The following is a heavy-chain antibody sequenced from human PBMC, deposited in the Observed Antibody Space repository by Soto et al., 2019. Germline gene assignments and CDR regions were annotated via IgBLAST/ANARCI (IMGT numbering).Heavy chain of an antibody. CDR2: IIPIFGTA. CDR3: ARVVVLMVYASYYFDY. J-gene: IGHJ4*02. CDR1: GGTFSSYA. Sequence: QVQLVQSGAEVKKPGSSVKVSCKASGGTFSSYAISWVRQAPGQGLEWMGGIIPIFGTANYAQKFQGRVTITADESTSTAYMELSSLRSEDTAVYYCARVVVLMVYASYYFDYWGQGTLVTVSS. D-gene: IGHD2-8*01. V-gene: IGHV1-69*01.